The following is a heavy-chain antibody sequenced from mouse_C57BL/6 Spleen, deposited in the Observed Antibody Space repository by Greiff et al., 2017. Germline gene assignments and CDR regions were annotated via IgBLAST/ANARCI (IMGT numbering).Heavy chain of an antibody. V-gene: IGHV5-17*01. D-gene: IGHD2-4*01. CDR2: ISSGSSTI. CDR1: GFTFSDYG. CDR3: ARGDYDYDGIAY. Sequence: EVQLQESGGGLVKPGGSLKLSCAASGFTFSDYGMHWVRQAPEKGLEWVAYISSGSSTIYYADTVKGRFTISRDNAKNTLFLQMTSLRSEDTAMYYCARGDYDYDGIAYWGQGTLVTVSA. J-gene: IGHJ3*01.